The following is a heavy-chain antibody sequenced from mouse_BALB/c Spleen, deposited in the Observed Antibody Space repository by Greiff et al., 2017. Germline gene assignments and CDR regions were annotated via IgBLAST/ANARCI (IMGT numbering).Heavy chain of an antibody. CDR3: ARGVDYEVPFAY. CDR2: VYPGNVNT. Sequence: QVQLQQSGPELVKPGASVRISCKASGYTFTSYYIHWVKQRPGQGLEWIGWVYPGNVNTKYNEKFKGKATLTADKSSSTAYMQLSSLTSEDSAVYYCARGVDYEVPFAYWGQGTLVTVSA. J-gene: IGHJ3*01. V-gene: IGHV1S56*01. D-gene: IGHD2-4*01. CDR1: GYTFTSYY.